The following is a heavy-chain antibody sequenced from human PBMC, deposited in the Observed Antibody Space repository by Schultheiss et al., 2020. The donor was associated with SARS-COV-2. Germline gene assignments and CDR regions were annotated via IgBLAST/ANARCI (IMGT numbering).Heavy chain of an antibody. Sequence: SETLSLTCAVYGGSFSGYYWGWIRQPPGKGLEWIGKIFHGGITYYNPSLKSRVTISMDTSANQFSLQLSSVTAAETAVYYCAGGSGWSRFDYWGQGTLVTVSS. V-gene: IGHV4-34*01. D-gene: IGHD6-13*01. CDR1: GGSFSGYY. J-gene: IGHJ4*02. CDR2: IFHGGIT. CDR3: AGGSGWSRFDY.